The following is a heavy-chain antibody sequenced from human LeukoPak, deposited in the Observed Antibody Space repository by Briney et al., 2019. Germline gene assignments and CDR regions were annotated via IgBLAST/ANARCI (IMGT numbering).Heavy chain of an antibody. J-gene: IGHJ4*02. V-gene: IGHV3-23*01. CDR1: GFTFSSYA. Sequence: GGSLRLSCAASGFTFSSYAMSWVRQAPGKGLEWVSGISGSGDSTYYADSVKGRFTISRDNSKNTLYLQMNSLRAEDTAVYYCAKETTITYYYDSSGYNDYWGQGTLVTVSS. CDR3: AKETTITYYYDSSGYNDY. D-gene: IGHD3-22*01. CDR2: ISGSGDST.